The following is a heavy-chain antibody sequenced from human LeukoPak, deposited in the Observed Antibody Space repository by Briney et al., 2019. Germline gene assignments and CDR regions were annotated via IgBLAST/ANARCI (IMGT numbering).Heavy chain of an antibody. CDR2: IYHSGST. Sequence: NPSETLSLTCTVSGGSISSSNWWSWVRQPPGKGLEWIGSIYHSGSTYYNPSLKSRVTISVDTSKNQFSLKLSSVTAADTAVYYCARVGGTLPIDYWGQGTLVTVSS. V-gene: IGHV4-4*02. J-gene: IGHJ4*02. D-gene: IGHD4-23*01. CDR1: GGSISSSNW. CDR3: ARVGGTLPIDY.